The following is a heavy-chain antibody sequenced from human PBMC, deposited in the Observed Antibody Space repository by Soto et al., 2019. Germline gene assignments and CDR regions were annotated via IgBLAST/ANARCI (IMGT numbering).Heavy chain of an antibody. D-gene: IGHD3-9*01. CDR2: ISAYNGNT. Sequence: ASVKVSCKASGYTFTSYGISWVRQAPGQGLEWMGWISAYNGNTNYAQKLQGRVTMTTDTSTSTAYMELRSLRSDDTAVYYCARAHHYDILTGYYMNGYYYYGMDVWGQGTTVTVSS. CDR3: ARAHHYDILTGYYMNGYYYYGMDV. V-gene: IGHV1-18*01. J-gene: IGHJ6*02. CDR1: GYTFTSYG.